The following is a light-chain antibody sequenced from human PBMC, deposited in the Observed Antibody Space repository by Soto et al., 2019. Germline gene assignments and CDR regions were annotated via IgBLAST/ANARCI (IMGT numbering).Light chain of an antibody. J-gene: IGKJ1*01. Sequence: DIQMTPSPSSLSASVGDRVTITCRASQSISSYLNWYQQKPGKAPKLLIYAASSLQGGVTSRFSGSGSGTDFTLTISSLQPEDFATYYCQQSYNTPWTFGQGTRVEIK. V-gene: IGKV1-39*01. CDR2: AAS. CDR1: QSISSY. CDR3: QQSYNTPWT.